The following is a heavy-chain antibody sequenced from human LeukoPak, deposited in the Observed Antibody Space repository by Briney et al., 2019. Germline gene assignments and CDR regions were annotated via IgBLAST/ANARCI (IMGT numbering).Heavy chain of an antibody. Sequence: NPSETLSLTCTVSGGSISSGGYYWSWIRQPPGKGLEWIGYIYHSGSTNYNPSLKSRVTISVDTSKNQFSLKLNSVTAADTAVYYCARDVVRGDYALFDYWGQGTLVTVSS. CDR2: IYHSGST. CDR3: ARDVVRGDYALFDY. V-gene: IGHV4-61*08. J-gene: IGHJ4*02. CDR1: GGSISSGGYY. D-gene: IGHD4-17*01.